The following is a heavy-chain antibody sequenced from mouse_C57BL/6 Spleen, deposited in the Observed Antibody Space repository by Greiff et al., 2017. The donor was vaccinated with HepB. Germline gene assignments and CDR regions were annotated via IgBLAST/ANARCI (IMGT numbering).Heavy chain of an antibody. Sequence: VQLQQSGPGMVKPSQSLSLTCTVTGYSITSGYDWHWIRHFPGNKLEWMGYISYSGSTNYKPSLKSRISITHDTSKNHFFLKLNSVTTEDTATYYCARGTVVAKDWVFDVWGPGTTVTVSS. CDR2: ISYSGST. V-gene: IGHV3-1*01. D-gene: IGHD1-1*01. CDR3: ARGTVVAKDWVFDV. CDR1: GYSITSGYD. J-gene: IGHJ1*01.